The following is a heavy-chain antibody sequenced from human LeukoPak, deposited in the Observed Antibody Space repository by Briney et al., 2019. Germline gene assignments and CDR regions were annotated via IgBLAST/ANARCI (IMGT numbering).Heavy chain of an antibody. J-gene: IGHJ5*02. Sequence: SETLSLTCTVSGYSISSGYYWGWIRQPPGKGLEWIGSIYHSGSTYYNPSLKSRVTISVDTSKNQFSLKLSSVTAADTAVYYCARVGDIVGATIWFDPLGQGTLVTVSS. CDR3: ARVGDIVGATIWFDP. D-gene: IGHD1-26*01. V-gene: IGHV4-38-2*02. CDR1: GYSISSGYY. CDR2: IYHSGST.